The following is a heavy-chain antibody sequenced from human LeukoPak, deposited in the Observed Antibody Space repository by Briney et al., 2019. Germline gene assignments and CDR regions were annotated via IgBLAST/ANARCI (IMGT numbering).Heavy chain of an antibody. CDR1: GFTFSSYW. D-gene: IGHD5-24*01. Sequence: GGSLRLSCAVSGFTFSSYWMYWVRQAPGKGLVWVSHINGDGSGTSYADSVKGRFTLSRDNAKNTLYLQMNSLRAEYTAVYYCTRDLKRDGYNPFDFWGQGTLVTVPS. CDR3: TRDLKRDGYNPFDF. V-gene: IGHV3-74*01. CDR2: INGDGSGT. J-gene: IGHJ4*02.